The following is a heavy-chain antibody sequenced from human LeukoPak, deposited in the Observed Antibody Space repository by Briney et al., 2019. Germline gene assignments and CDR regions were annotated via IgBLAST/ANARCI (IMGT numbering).Heavy chain of an antibody. V-gene: IGHV3-21*01. D-gene: IGHD4-17*01. Sequence: GGSLRHSCAASGFTFSSYDMNWVRQAPGKGLEWVSSISSSSSYIYYADSVKGRFTISRDNAKNSLYLQMNSLRAEDTAVYYCARGGGDYGVNLDYWGQGTLVTVSS. J-gene: IGHJ4*02. CDR3: ARGGGDYGVNLDY. CDR2: ISSSSSYI. CDR1: GFTFSSYD.